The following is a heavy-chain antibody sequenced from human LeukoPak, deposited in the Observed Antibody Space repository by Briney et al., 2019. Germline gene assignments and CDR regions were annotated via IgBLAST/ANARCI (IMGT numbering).Heavy chain of an antibody. Sequence: SQTLSLTCTVSGGSISSGSYYWSWIRQPAGKGLEWIGRIYTSGSTNYNPSLKSRVTISVDTSKNQFSLKLSSVTAADTAVYYCARTRFAVVTPLGGYYYYYGMDVWGQGTTVTVSS. CDR3: ARTRFAVVTPLGGYYYYYGMDV. V-gene: IGHV4-61*02. CDR1: GGSISSGSYY. CDR2: IYTSGST. D-gene: IGHD4-23*01. J-gene: IGHJ6*02.